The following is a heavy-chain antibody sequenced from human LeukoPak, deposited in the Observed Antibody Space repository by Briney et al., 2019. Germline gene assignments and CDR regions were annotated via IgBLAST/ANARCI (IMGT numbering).Heavy chain of an antibody. J-gene: IGHJ6*03. V-gene: IGHV4-59*01. CDR3: AKAGNWGGYYYYLDV. CDR1: GGSISGYY. Sequence: RASETLSLTCTVSGGSISGYYWSWIRQSPGKGLKWIGYIYYSGSTNYNPSLKSRVTISLDTSKNQFSLKLSSVTAADTAVYYCAKAGNWGGYYYYLDVWGKGATVTVSS. CDR2: IYYSGST. D-gene: IGHD7-27*01.